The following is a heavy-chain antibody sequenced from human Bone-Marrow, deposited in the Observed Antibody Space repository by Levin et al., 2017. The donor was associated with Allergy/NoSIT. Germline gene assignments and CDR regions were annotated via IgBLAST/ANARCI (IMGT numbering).Heavy chain of an antibody. CDR2: IYYSGST. J-gene: IGHJ4*02. Sequence: PSETLSLTCTVSGGSISSGDYYWSWIRQPPGKGLEWIGYIYYSGSTYYNPSLKSRVTISVDTSKNQFSLKLSSVTAADTAVYYCARRDYYGSGSYYSIFDYWGQGTLVTVSS. V-gene: IGHV4-30-4*01. D-gene: IGHD3-10*01. CDR3: ARRDYYGSGSYYSIFDY. CDR1: GGSISSGDYY.